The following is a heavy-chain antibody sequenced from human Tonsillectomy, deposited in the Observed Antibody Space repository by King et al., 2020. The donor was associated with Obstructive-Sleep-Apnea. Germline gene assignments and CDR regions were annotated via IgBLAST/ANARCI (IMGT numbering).Heavy chain of an antibody. J-gene: IGHJ5*02. CDR2: INHSGST. V-gene: IGHV4-34*01. D-gene: IGHD6-13*01. Sequence: VQLQQWGAGLLRPSETLSLTCAVYGGSFSDYYWSWIRQPPGKGLEWIGEINHSGSTNYNLSLKGRVTISVDTSNNQFSLKLSSVTAADTAVYYCARGSGAAAVNWFDPWGQGALVTVSS. CDR1: GGSFSDYY. CDR3: ARGSGAAAVNWFDP.